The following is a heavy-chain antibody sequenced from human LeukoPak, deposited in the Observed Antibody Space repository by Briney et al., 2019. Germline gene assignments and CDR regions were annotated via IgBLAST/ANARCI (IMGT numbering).Heavy chain of an antibody. CDR2: IIPIFGTA. D-gene: IGHD6-19*01. Sequence: SVKVSCKASGGTFSSYAISWVRQAPGQGLEWMGGIIPIFGTANYAQKFQGRVTITADKSTSTAYMELSSLRSEDTAVYYCARLGPYSVAVGRKGRNWFDPWGQGTLVTVSS. CDR1: GGTFSSYA. J-gene: IGHJ5*02. CDR3: ARLGPYSVAVGRKGRNWFDP. V-gene: IGHV1-69*06.